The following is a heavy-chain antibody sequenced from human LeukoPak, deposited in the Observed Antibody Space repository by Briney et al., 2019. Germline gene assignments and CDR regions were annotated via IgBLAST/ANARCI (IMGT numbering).Heavy chain of an antibody. CDR1: GFTFSSYG. J-gene: IGHJ4*02. V-gene: IGHV3-30*02. D-gene: IGHD5-12*01. CDR2: IRYDGSNK. Sequence: PGGSLRLSCAASGFTFSSYGMHWVRQAPGKGLEWVAFIRYDGSNKYYADSVKGRFTVSRDNSKNTLCLQMNSLRAEDTAVYYCARDPRYSGYDHLDYWGQGTLVTVSS. CDR3: ARDPRYSGYDHLDY.